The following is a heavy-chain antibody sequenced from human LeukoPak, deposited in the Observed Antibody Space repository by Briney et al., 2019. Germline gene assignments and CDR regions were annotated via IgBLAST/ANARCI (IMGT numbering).Heavy chain of an antibody. CDR2: LSGTGDST. CDR3: AKVKGGYSYGSDYFDY. CDR1: GFTFSSYA. V-gene: IGHV3-23*01. Sequence: QPGGSLRLSCAASGFTFSSYAMSWVRQAPGKGLEWVSALSGTGDSTYYADPVKGRFTISRDTSKNTLYLQMNSLRAEDSAMYYCAKVKGGYSYGSDYFDYWGQGTLVTVSS. D-gene: IGHD5-18*01. J-gene: IGHJ4*02.